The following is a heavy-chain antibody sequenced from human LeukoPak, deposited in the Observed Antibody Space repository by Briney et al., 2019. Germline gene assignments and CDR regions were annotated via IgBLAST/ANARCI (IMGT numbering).Heavy chain of an antibody. D-gene: IGHD3-22*01. CDR2: ISGSGGST. J-gene: IGHJ4*02. Sequence: GGSLRLSCAASGFTFSSYSMSWVRQAPGKGLEWVSAISGSGGSTYYADSVKGRFTISRDNSKNTLYLQMNSLRAEDTAVYYCAKDWEYYYDSSGYSYYSDYWGQGTLVTVSS. CDR1: GFTFSSYS. CDR3: AKDWEYYYDSSGYSYYSDY. V-gene: IGHV3-23*01.